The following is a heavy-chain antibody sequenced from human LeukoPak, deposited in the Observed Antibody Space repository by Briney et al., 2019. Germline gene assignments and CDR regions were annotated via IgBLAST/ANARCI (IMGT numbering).Heavy chain of an antibody. D-gene: IGHD4-23*01. V-gene: IGHV3-7*01. Sequence: GGSLRLSCAASGFTFSSYWMSWVRQAPGKGLEWVANIKQDGSEKYYVDSVKGRFTISRDNAKNSLYLQMNSLRAEDTAVYYCARVNNTVVTPPYFDYWGQGTLATVSS. CDR2: IKQDGSEK. CDR1: GFTFSSYW. CDR3: ARVNNTVVTPPYFDY. J-gene: IGHJ4*02.